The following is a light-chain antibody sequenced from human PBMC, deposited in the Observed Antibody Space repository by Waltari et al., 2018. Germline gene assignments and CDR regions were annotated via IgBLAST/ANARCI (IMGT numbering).Light chain of an antibody. J-gene: IGLJ2*01. CDR2: DDR. V-gene: IGLV3-21*01. CDR1: KIGVKS. Sequence: SSVLTQPPSVSLAPGKTARITCGGNKIGVKSVHWYQQKPGQAPALVIYDDRDRPSGVPEGLSGSKSGNTATLTISRVEVGDEADYYCQVWDSRTEHVVFGGGTKLTVL. CDR3: QVWDSRTEHVV.